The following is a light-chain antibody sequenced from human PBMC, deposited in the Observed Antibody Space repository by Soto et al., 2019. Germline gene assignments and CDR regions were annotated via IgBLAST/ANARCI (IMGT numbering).Light chain of an antibody. CDR2: DVS. V-gene: IGLV2-14*01. J-gene: IGLJ2*01. CDR3: SSYTPSSPHVV. Sequence: QSALTQPASVSGSPGQSITISCTGTSSDVGSYNYVSWYQQYPGKAPKLMIYDVSNRPSGVSYRFSGSKSGNTASLTISGLRVEEEADYYCSSYTPSSPHVVFGGGPKLTVL. CDR1: SSDVGSYNY.